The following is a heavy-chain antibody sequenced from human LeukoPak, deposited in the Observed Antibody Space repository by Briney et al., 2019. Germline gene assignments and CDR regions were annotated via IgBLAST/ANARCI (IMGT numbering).Heavy chain of an antibody. J-gene: IGHJ6*02. CDR3: AKDYSIVATYYYYGMDV. Sequence: GGSLRLSCAASGFTFSNAWMSWVRQAPGRGLEWVAVISYDGSNKYYADSVKGRFTISRDNSKNTLYLQMNSLRAEDTAVYYCAKDYSIVATYYYYGMDVWGQGTTVIVSS. V-gene: IGHV3-30*18. CDR1: GFTFSNAW. D-gene: IGHD5-12*01. CDR2: ISYDGSNK.